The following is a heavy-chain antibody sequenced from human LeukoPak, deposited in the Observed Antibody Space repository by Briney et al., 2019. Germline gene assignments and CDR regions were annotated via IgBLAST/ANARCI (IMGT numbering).Heavy chain of an antibody. CDR1: GFTFTSYW. J-gene: IGHJ4*02. Sequence: GGSLRLSCAASGFTFTSYWMSWVRQAPGKGLEWVSNIKQDGSEKFYVDSVKGRFTISRDNAKNSLYLQMNSLRAEDTAVYFCARDYYGSTGPLTYWGQAALVTVSS. CDR3: ARDYYGSTGPLTY. V-gene: IGHV3-7*01. CDR2: IKQDGSEK. D-gene: IGHD3-22*01.